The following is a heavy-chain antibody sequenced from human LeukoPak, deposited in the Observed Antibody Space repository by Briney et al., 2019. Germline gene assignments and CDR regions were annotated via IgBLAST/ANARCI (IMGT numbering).Heavy chain of an antibody. CDR2: IYHSGST. CDR1: GYSISSGYY. V-gene: IGHV4-38-2*01. D-gene: IGHD5-24*01. J-gene: IGHJ3*02. CDR3: ARHLVVENAFDI. Sequence: SETLSLTCAVSGYSISSGYYWRWIRQPPGKGLVWIGSIYHSGSTYYNPSLKSRVTISVDTSKNQFSLKLSSVTAADTAVYYCARHLVVENAFDIWGQGTMVTVSS.